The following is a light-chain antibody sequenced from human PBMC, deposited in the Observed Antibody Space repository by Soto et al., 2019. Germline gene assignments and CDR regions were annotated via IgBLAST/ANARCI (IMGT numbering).Light chain of an antibody. Sequence: QSALTQPPSASGSPGQSVTISCTGTSSDVGGYNYVSWYQQHPGKAPKLMIYEVSKRPPGVPDRFSGSKSGNTASLTVSGLQAEDEADYYCSSHAGSKRVFGTGTKLTVL. V-gene: IGLV2-8*01. CDR2: EVS. CDR1: SSDVGGYNY. CDR3: SSHAGSKRV. J-gene: IGLJ1*01.